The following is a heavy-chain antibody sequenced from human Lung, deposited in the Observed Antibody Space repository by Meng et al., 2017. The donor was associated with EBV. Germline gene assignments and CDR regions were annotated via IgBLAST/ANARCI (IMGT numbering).Heavy chain of an antibody. D-gene: IGHD2-2*01. CDR2: INAGNGNT. Sequence: VRVVESGAELKKTGASGKVSCKASVNSFTTYAMHWVRQAPGQRLEWMGWINAGNGNTKYSEQFQSRVTITRDTAASTAYMELSSLRSEDTAVYYCARTGCSSSSCYDYWGQGTPVTVSS. CDR3: ARTGCSSSSCYDY. CDR1: VNSFTTYA. J-gene: IGHJ4*02. V-gene: IGHV1-3*01.